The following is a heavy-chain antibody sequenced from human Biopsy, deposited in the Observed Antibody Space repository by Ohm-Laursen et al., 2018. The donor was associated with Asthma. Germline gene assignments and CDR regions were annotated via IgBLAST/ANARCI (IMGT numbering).Heavy chain of an antibody. V-gene: IGHV3-30*03. J-gene: IGHJ4*02. CDR3: SSQSSGPDFWSGYDYFDY. Sequence: SLRLSCAASGFIFRSYSMNRVRQAPGKGMAWVAVISYDGSNKYYADSVKVRFTISRDNSKNTLYLQMNSLRAEDTAVYYCSSQSSGPDFWSGYDYFDYWGQGTRVTVSS. CDR2: ISYDGSNK. D-gene: IGHD3-3*01. CDR1: GFIFRSYS.